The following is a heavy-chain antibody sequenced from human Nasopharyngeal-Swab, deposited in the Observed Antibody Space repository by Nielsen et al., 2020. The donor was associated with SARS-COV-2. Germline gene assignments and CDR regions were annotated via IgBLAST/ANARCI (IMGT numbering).Heavy chain of an antibody. CDR1: GGSFSSYY. Sequence: SETLSLTCAVYGGSFSSYYWGWIRQPPGKGLEWIGSIYYSGSTYYNPSLKSRVTISVDTSKNQFSLKLSSVTAADTAVYYCARQRVAAAGHYYYYYGMDVWGQGTTVTVSS. CDR2: IYYSGST. J-gene: IGHJ6*02. V-gene: IGHV4-39*01. D-gene: IGHD6-13*01. CDR3: ARQRVAAAGHYYYYYGMDV.